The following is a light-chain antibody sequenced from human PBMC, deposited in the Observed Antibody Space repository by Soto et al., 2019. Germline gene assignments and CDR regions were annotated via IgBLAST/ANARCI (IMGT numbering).Light chain of an antibody. CDR3: QQRSNWPIT. J-gene: IGKJ5*01. V-gene: IGKV3-11*01. CDR1: QSVSSY. CDR2: DAS. Sequence: EIVLTQPPAALSLSPGEKATIYCRASQSVSSYLAWYQQKPGQAPRLLIYDASNRATGIPARFSGSGSGTDFTLTISSLEPEDFAVYYCQQRSNWPITFGQGTRLEIK.